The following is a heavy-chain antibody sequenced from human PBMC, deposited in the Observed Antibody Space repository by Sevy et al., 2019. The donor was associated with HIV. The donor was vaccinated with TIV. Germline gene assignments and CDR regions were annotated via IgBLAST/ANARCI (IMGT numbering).Heavy chain of an antibody. D-gene: IGHD3-22*01. CDR2: ISGSGGST. J-gene: IGHJ6*02. Sequence: GGSLRLSCAASGFTFSPYAMSWVRQAPGKGLEWVSAISGSGGSTYNADSVEGRFTISRDNSKNTRYLEMNSLRVEDTAVYYCAKGDRSFYGLDVWGQGTTVTVSS. CDR1: GFTFSPYA. V-gene: IGHV3-23*01. CDR3: AKGDRSFYGLDV.